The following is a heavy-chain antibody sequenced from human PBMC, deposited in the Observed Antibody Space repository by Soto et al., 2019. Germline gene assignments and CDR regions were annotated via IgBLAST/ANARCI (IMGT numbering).Heavy chain of an antibody. D-gene: IGHD1-26*01. Sequence: VQLLASGGGLVKPGGSLSLSCAASGFTFRNAYMCWVRQAPGQGLEWVGRMKSNPDGGTTDYAAPVKDRFTISRDDSKNTLYLQMNSLKTEDTAMYYSAHDGREWGQGTLVTVSS. V-gene: IGHV3-15*07. CDR3: AHDGRE. CDR2: MKSNPDGGTT. J-gene: IGHJ4*02. CDR1: GFTFRNAY.